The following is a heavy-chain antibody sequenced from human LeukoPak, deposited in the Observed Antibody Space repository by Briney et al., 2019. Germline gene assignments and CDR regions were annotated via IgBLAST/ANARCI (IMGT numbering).Heavy chain of an antibody. J-gene: IGHJ4*02. V-gene: IGHV4-4*02. CDR3: ARVHYYGSGKGSFDY. Sequence: SETLSLTCAVSGGSISSSNWWSWVRQPPGKGLEWIGEIYHSGNTNYHPSLKSRATISVDTSKNQFSLKLSSVTAADTAVYYCARVHYYGSGKGSFDYWGQGTLVTVSS. D-gene: IGHD3-10*01. CDR2: IYHSGNT. CDR1: GGSISSSNW.